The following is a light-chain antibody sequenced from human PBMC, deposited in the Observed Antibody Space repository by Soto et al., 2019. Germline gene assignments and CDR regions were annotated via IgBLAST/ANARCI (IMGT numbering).Light chain of an antibody. CDR2: KAS. CDR3: QQYHRSPVT. CDR1: QSINSW. V-gene: IGKV1-5*03. Sequence: DIQMTQSPSTLSAFVGDRVTITCRASQSINSWLAWYQQKPGKAPNLLIYKASNLESGAPSRFSGSGSGTEFTLTISSPQPDDFATYYCQQYHRSPVTFGGGTKVEIK. J-gene: IGKJ4*01.